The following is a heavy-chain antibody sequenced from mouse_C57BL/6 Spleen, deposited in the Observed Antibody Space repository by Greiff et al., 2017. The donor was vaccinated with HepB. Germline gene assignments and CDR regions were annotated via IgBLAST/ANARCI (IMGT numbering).Heavy chain of an antibody. V-gene: IGHV5-17*01. CDR1: GFTFSDYG. CDR3: ARRDYYGSFAY. J-gene: IGHJ3*01. D-gene: IGHD1-1*01. Sequence: EVQRVESGGGLVKPGGSLKLSCAASGFTFSDYGMHWVRQAPEKGLEWVAYISSGSSTIYYADTVKGRFTISRDNAKNTLFLQMTSLRSEDTAMYYCARRDYYGSFAYWGQGTLVTVSA. CDR2: ISSGSSTI.